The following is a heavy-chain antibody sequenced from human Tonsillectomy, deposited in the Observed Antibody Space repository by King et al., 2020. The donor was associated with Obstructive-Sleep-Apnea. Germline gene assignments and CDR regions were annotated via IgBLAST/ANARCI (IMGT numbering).Heavy chain of an antibody. J-gene: IGHJ4*02. CDR3: ARGSYPVIYYFDY. Sequence: VQLVESGGGLVKPGGSLRLSCAASGFTFSSYSMNWVRQAPGKGLGWVSSISSSSSYIYYADSVKGRFTISRDNAKNSLYLQMNSLRAEDTAVYYCARGSYPVIYYFDYWGQGTLVTVSS. CDR2: ISSSSSYI. D-gene: IGHD1-26*01. V-gene: IGHV3-21*01. CDR1: GFTFSSYS.